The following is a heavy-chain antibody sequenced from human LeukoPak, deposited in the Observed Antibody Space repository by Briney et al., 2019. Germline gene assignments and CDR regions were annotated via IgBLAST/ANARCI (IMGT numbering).Heavy chain of an antibody. J-gene: IGHJ3*02. Sequence: PSETLSLTCTVSGGSISSYYWSWIRQPPGKGLEWIGYIYYSGSTNYNPSLKSRGTISVDTSKNQFSLKLSSVTAADTAVYYCATRTYGDSPFDIWGQGTMVTVSS. D-gene: IGHD4-17*01. CDR1: GGSISSYY. CDR2: IYYSGST. V-gene: IGHV4-59*01. CDR3: ATRTYGDSPFDI.